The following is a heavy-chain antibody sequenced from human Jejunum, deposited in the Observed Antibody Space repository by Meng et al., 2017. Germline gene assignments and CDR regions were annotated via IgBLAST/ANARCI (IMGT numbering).Heavy chain of an antibody. CDR1: GGSISSGAYS. V-gene: IGHV4-30-2*05. Sequence: QLQLQESGSGLVQPSQTLSLTCAVSGGSISSGAYSWSWIRQPPGKGLEWIGHSYHTGSSNYNPSLESRATISLDTSENQFSLKLSFVLAADTAVYYCARDRPTPDFLAVAGTFDYWGQGILVTVSS. CDR2: SYHTGSS. D-gene: IGHD6-19*01. CDR3: ARDRPTPDFLAVAGTFDY. J-gene: IGHJ4*02.